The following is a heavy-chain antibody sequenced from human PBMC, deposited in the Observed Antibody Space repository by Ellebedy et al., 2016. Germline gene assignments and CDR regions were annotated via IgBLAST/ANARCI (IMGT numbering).Heavy chain of an antibody. CDR3: ARSGYWYGLDV. V-gene: IGHV1-2*02. J-gene: IGHJ6*02. Sequence: ASVKVSCKTSGYTFTGYYIHWVRQAHGQGLEWMGWIGSNSGDTNYAQMFQGRVTMTRDTSITTVYMELSSLTSDDTAVYYCARSGYWYGLDVWGQGTTVTVSS. CDR1: GYTFTGYY. CDR2: IGSNSGDT. D-gene: IGHD3-22*01.